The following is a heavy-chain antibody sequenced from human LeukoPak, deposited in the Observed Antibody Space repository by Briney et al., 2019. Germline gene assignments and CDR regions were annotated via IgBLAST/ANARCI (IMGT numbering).Heavy chain of an antibody. CDR3: ARESALGSGAFDI. V-gene: IGHV1-69*13. J-gene: IGHJ3*02. CDR1: GGTFSSYA. CDR2: IILIFGTA. Sequence: VASVKVSCKASGGTFSSYAISWVRQAPGQGLEWMGGIILIFGTANYAQKFQGRVTITADESTSTAYMELSSLRSEDTAVYYCARESALGSGAFDIWGQGTMVTVSS.